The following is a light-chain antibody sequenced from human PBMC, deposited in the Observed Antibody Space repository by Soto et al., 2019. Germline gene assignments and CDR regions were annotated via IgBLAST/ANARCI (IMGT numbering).Light chain of an antibody. CDR2: DAS. V-gene: IGKV3-11*01. CDR1: QSVSSY. CDR3: QQCRNWGGVS. J-gene: IGKJ3*01. Sequence: EIVLTQSPATLSLSPGERATLSCRASQSVSSYLAWYQQKPGQAPRLLIYDASNRATGIPARFSGSGSGTHFTLTISSLEPEAFAVYYCQQCRNWGGVSFGPGTKVDIK.